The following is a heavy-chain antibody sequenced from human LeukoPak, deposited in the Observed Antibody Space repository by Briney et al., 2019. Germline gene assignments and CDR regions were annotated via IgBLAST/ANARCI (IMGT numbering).Heavy chain of an antibody. CDR3: ARHGYYYYYYMDV. CDR2: IYYSGST. Sequence: PSETLSLTCTVSGGSISSSSYYWGWIRQPPGKGLGWIGSIYYSGSTYYNPSLKSRVTISVDTSKNQFSLKLSSVTAADTAVYYCARHGYYYYYYMDVWGKGTTVTVSS. V-gene: IGHV4-39*01. CDR1: GGSISSSSYY. J-gene: IGHJ6*03.